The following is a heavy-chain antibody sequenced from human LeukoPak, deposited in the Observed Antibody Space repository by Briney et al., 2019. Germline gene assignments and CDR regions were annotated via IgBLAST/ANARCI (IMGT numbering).Heavy chain of an antibody. D-gene: IGHD2-15*01. CDR1: GGSSSNYY. CDR3: ARDRRSGEDSNF. Sequence: SETLSLTCSVSGGSSSNYYWSWIRQPPGRGLEWIGYIYYSGSTNYNPSLKSRVTISVDTSKNQFYLKLSSVTAADTAVYYCARDRRSGEDSNFWGQGTLVTVSS. V-gene: IGHV4-59*01. J-gene: IGHJ4*02. CDR2: IYYSGST.